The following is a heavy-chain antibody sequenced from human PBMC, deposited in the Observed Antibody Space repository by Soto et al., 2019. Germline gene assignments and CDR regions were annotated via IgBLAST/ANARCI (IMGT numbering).Heavy chain of an antibody. Sequence: PVGSLRLSCAASGFTFSSYAMSWVRQAPGKGLEWVSAISGSGGSTYYADSVKGRFTISRDNSKNTLYLQMNSLRAEDTAVYYCAKARGIWFGEFNDAFDIWGQGTMVTV. J-gene: IGHJ3*02. D-gene: IGHD3-10*01. CDR2: ISGSGGST. CDR3: AKARGIWFGEFNDAFDI. V-gene: IGHV3-23*01. CDR1: GFTFSSYA.